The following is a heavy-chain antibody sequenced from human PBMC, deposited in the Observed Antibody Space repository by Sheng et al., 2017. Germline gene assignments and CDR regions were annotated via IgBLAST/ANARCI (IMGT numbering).Heavy chain of an antibody. CDR3: ARASIHAWNYRGSYYFDY. CDR1: GYTFTSYG. V-gene: IGHV1-18*01. J-gene: IGHJ4*02. CDR2: ISAYNGNT. Sequence: QVQLVQSGAEVKKPGASVKVSCKASGYTFTSYGISWVRQAPGQGLEWMGWISAYNGNTNYAQKLQGRVTMTTDTSTSTAYMELRSLRSDDTAVYYCARASIHAWNYRGSYYFDYWGQGTLVTVSS. D-gene: IGHD1-7*01.